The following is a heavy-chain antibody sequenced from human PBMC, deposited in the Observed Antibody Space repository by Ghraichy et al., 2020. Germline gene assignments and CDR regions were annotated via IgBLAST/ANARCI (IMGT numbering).Heavy chain of an antibody. CDR2: VSSGAS. CDR3: AKVGSLWRGELLD. D-gene: IGHD3-10*01. CDR1: GFTFSSYA. J-gene: IGHJ4*02. V-gene: IGHV3-23*05. Sequence: GGSLRLSCAASGFTFSSYAMSWVRQTPGKGLEWVSTVSSGASYYADSVKGRFTISRDDSKNTVYLQMNSLRAEETAVYYCAKVGSLWRGELLDWGQGTLVTVSP.